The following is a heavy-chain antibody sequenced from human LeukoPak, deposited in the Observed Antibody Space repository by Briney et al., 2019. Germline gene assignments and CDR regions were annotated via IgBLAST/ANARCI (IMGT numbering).Heavy chain of an antibody. CDR1: GGSISSGGYY. CDR3: ARELGTNYYYYGMDV. CDR2: IYYSGST. Sequence: SETLSLTCTVSGGSISSGGYYWSWIRQHPGKGLEWIGYIYYSGSTYYNPSLKSRVTISVDTSKNRFSLKLSSVTAADTAVYYCARELGTNYYYYGMDVWGQGTTVTVSS. D-gene: IGHD3-16*01. J-gene: IGHJ6*02. V-gene: IGHV4-31*03.